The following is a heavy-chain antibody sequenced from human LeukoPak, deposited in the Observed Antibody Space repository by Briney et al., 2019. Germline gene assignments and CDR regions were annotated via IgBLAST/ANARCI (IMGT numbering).Heavy chain of an antibody. V-gene: IGHV4-34*01. D-gene: IGHD5-18*01. Sequence: SETLSLTCAVYGGSFSGYYWSWIRQPPGKGLEWIGEINHSGSTNYNPSLKSRVTISVDTSKNQFSLKLGSVTAADTAVYYCARDRYSYGYPFDYWGQGTLVTVSS. J-gene: IGHJ4*02. CDR3: ARDRYSYGYPFDY. CDR1: GGSFSGYY. CDR2: INHSGST.